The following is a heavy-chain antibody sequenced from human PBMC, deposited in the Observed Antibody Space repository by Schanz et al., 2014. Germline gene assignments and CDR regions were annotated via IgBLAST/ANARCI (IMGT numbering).Heavy chain of an antibody. Sequence: EVQLLESGGGLVQPGGSLRLSCAVSGFTFSSYAMSWVRQAPGKGLEWVSTISGGGGGYRPYADSVKGRFTISRDNSINTLYLQMNSLRDEDTAVYYCARGPSRGTYYYGMDVWGQGTTVTVSS. D-gene: IGHD2-2*01. CDR2: ISGGGGGYR. CDR1: GFTFSSYA. CDR3: ARGPSRGTYYYGMDV. V-gene: IGHV3-23*01. J-gene: IGHJ6*02.